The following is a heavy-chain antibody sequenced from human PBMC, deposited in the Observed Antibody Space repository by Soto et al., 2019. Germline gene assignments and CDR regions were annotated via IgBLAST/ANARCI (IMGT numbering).Heavy chain of an antibody. CDR2: IYYSGST. CDR3: ARGGRRSPGMDV. CDR1: GGSISSGGYY. Sequence: QVQLQESGPGLVKPSQTLSLTCTVSGGSISSGGYYWSWIRQHPGKGLEWIGYIYYSGSTYYKPSLQSRVTISVDTSKNQFSLKLSSVTAADTAVYYCARGGRRSPGMDVWGQGTTVTVSS. V-gene: IGHV4-31*03. J-gene: IGHJ6*02.